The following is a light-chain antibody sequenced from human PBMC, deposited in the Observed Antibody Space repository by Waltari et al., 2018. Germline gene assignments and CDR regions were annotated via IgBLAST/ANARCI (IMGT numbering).Light chain of an antibody. CDR1: EDVSIY. J-gene: IGKJ4*01. CDR3: QQRRNWPPLT. Sequence: EIVLTQSPATLSLSPGQGATLSCRASEDVSIYLAWYQQKPGQAPRLLIYDASNRATGIPARFSGSGSGTDFTLTISSLEPEDFALYYCQQRRNWPPLTFGGGTKVE. CDR2: DAS. V-gene: IGKV3-11*01.